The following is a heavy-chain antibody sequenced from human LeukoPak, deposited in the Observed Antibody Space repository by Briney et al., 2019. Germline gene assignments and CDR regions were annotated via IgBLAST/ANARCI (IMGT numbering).Heavy chain of an antibody. CDR1: GFTFSSYA. CDR3: AKGSGLGYCSSTTCRPFYYYYYGMDV. Sequence: GGSLRLSCAASGFTFSSYAMSWIRQAPGKGLEWVSAISVGGGSTYYADSVKGRFTISRDNSKDTLYLQMNSLRAEDTAVYYRAKGSGLGYCSSTTCRPFYYYYYGMDVWGKGTTVTVSS. V-gene: IGHV3-23*01. J-gene: IGHJ6*04. D-gene: IGHD2-2*01. CDR2: ISVGGGST.